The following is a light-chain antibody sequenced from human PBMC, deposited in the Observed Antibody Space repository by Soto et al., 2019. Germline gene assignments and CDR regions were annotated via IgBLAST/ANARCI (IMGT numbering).Light chain of an antibody. CDR1: SSDIDDYNY. CDR3: CSYAGSYTLV. J-gene: IGLJ2*01. Sequence: QSVLTQPRSVSGSPGQSVTISCTGTSSDIDDYNYVSWYQQHPGKAPKLMIYAVTKRPSGVPERFSGSKSGNTASLTISGLQAEDEADYYYCSYAGSYTLVFGGGTKVTVL. CDR2: AVT. V-gene: IGLV2-11*01.